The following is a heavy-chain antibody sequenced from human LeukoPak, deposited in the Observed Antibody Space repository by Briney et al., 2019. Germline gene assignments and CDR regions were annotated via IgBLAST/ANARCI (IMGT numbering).Heavy chain of an antibody. D-gene: IGHD2-21*01. V-gene: IGHV3-23*01. Sequence: GGSLRLFCAACGFIFSRDAMSWLRQAPGKGLEWVSSTSGSGSSTYYLDSVNGRFTISRDNSQNTLYLQMNSLTGEDTAVYYSAKVKNDACDVWGQGTMVTVSS. CDR1: GFIFSRDA. CDR3: AKVKNDACDV. CDR2: TSGSGSST. J-gene: IGHJ3*01.